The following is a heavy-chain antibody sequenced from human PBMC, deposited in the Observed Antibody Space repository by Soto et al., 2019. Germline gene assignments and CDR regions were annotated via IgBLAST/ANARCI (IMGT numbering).Heavy chain of an antibody. CDR2: IYYSGST. CDR1: GGSISSGDYY. J-gene: IGHJ5*02. V-gene: IGHV4-30-4*01. Sequence: SETLSLTCTVSGGSISSGDYYWSWIRQPPGKGLEWIGYIYYSGSTYYNPSLKSRVTISVDTSKNQFSLKLSSVTAADTAVYYCARIVSRITIFGVVIPQIWFDPWGQGTLVTVSS. CDR3: ARIVSRITIFGVVIPQIWFDP. D-gene: IGHD3-3*01.